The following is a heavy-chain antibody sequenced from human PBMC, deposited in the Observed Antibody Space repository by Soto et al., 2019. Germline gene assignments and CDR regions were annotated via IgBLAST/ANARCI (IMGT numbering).Heavy chain of an antibody. CDR2: ISGTGGRT. CDR1: GFTFDDYA. Sequence: GGSLRLSCAASGFTFDDYAMHWVRQVPGKGLEWVSSISGTGGRTHYADSVKGRFSISRDNSRNTLSLQMNSLRAEDTALYYCAKASEWLFGTWFDPWGQGTLVTVSS. J-gene: IGHJ5*02. V-gene: IGHV3-23*01. CDR3: AKASEWLFGTWFDP. D-gene: IGHD3-3*01.